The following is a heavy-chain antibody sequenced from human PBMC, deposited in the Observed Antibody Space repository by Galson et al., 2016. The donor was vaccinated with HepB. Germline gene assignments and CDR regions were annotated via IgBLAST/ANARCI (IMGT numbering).Heavy chain of an antibody. Sequence: SLRLSCAVSGFTFSSYPMHWVRQAPGKGLEWVAVISFDESDKHYADFVKSRFTISRDNSKNTLYLQMNSLRAEDTAVYYCARVRGRGGPAALDYWGQGTRVTVSS. CDR3: ARVRGRGGPAALDY. CDR2: ISFDESDK. D-gene: IGHD2-2*01. J-gene: IGHJ4*02. V-gene: IGHV3-30*03. CDR1: GFTFSSYP.